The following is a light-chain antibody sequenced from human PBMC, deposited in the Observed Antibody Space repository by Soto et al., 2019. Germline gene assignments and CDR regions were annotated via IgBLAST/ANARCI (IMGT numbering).Light chain of an antibody. V-gene: IGLV2-23*02. Sequence: ALTQPASVSGSPRQSITIPCTGTSDDIGAYDRVSWFQQYPGEAPKIIIYEIVHRPSGISNRFSGSKSGNTASLTISGLKVEDEADYYCCSSGGSPTYVFGTGTKVTVL. J-gene: IGLJ1*01. CDR2: EIV. CDR3: CSSGGSPTYV. CDR1: SDDIGAYDR.